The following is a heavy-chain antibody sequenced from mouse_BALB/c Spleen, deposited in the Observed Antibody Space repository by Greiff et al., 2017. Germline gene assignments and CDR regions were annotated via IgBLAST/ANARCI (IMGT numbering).Heavy chain of an antibody. Sequence: VQLQQSGAGLVRPGASVSLSCTASGYSFTSYWMNWVKQRPGQGLEWLGMIHPSDSVTRLNQKLKDKATLTADKSSSTAYLQLSSLTSEDSAVYYCARRSSMNTTHDGLAYWGQGTLVTVAA. V-gene: IGHV1-74*01. D-gene: IGHD2-4*01. CDR2: IHPSDSVT. CDR3: ARRSSMNTTHDGLAY. J-gene: IGHJ3*01. CDR1: GYSFTSYW.